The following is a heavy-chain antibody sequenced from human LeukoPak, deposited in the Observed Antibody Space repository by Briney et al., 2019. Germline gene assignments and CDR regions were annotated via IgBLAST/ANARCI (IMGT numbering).Heavy chain of an antibody. CDR2: ISSSSSTI. CDR3: ARDGGKYYDILTGYYISNYYYYMDV. J-gene: IGHJ6*03. V-gene: IGHV3-48*02. D-gene: IGHD3-9*01. CDR1: GFTFSSNS. Sequence: PGGSLRLSCAASGFTFSSNSMNWVRQAPGKGLEWVSYISSSSSTIYYADSVKGRFTISRDNAKNSLYLQMNSLRDEDTAVYYCARDGGKYYDILTGYYISNYYYYMDVWGKGTTVTVSS.